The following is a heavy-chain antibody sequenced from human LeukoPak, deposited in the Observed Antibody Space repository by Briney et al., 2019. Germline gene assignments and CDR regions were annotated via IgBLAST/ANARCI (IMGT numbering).Heavy chain of an antibody. CDR1: GGSISRYY. CDR2: IYYSGST. V-gene: IGHV4-59*01. CDR3: ARVSSGYCDY. J-gene: IGHJ4*02. D-gene: IGHD3-22*01. Sequence: PSETLSLTCTVSGGSISRYYWSWIRQPPGKGLEWIGYIYYSGSTNYNPSLKSRATISVDTSKNQFSLKLSSVTAADTAVYYCARVSSGYCDYWGQGTLVTVSS.